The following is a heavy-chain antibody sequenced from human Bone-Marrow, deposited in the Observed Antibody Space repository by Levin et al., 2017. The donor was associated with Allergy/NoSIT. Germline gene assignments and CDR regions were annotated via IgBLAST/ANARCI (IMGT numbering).Heavy chain of an antibody. Sequence: PGGSLRLSCTVSGGSISSYYWSWIRQPPGKGLEWIGYIYYSGSTNYNPSLKSRVTISVDTSKNQFSLKLSSVTAADTAVYYCARRLPLHYDILTGYYGRLSSSAFDIWGQGTMVTVSS. CDR3: ARRLPLHYDILTGYYGRLSSSAFDI. V-gene: IGHV4-59*08. D-gene: IGHD3-9*01. CDR2: IYYSGST. CDR1: GGSISSYY. J-gene: IGHJ3*02.